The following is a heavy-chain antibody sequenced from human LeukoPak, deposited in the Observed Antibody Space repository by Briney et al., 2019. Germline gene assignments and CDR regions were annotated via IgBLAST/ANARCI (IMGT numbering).Heavy chain of an antibody. D-gene: IGHD3-22*01. V-gene: IGHV4-59*01. Sequence: PSETLSLTCTVSGGSISSYYWSWIRQPPGKGLEWIGYIYYSGSTNYNPSLKSRVTISVDTSKNQFSLKLSSVTAADTAVYYCARAHSYYYDSSGYYWDYWGQGTLVTVSS. CDR2: IYYSGST. J-gene: IGHJ4*02. CDR1: GGSISSYY. CDR3: ARAHSYYYDSSGYYWDY.